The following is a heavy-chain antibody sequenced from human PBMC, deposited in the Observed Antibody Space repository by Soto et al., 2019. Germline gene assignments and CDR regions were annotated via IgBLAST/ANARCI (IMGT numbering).Heavy chain of an antibody. CDR1: GYSFTGYY. J-gene: IGHJ5*02. CDR2: INPTSGDT. V-gene: IGHV1-2*02. D-gene: IGHD5-12*01. CDR3: ARHNGYGAWFEP. Sequence: ASVKVSCKASGYSFTGYYIHWVRQAPGQGLEWMGWINPTSGDTNYAQKFQGRVTMTRDTSISTAFMDLTRLTFDDTAVYYCARHNGYGAWFEPWGLGTLVTVSS.